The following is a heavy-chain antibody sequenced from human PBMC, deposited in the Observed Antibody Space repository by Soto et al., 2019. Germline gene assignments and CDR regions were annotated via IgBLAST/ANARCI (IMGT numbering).Heavy chain of an antibody. V-gene: IGHV4-38-2*01. J-gene: IGHJ6*02. CDR1: GYSIRSGYF. CDR3: ARSMYSTSAQLFYGLDV. CDR2: MYHSGIT. D-gene: IGHD6-6*01. Sequence: NPSETLSLTCAVPGYSIRSGYFWGWIRQPPGKGLEWIGSMYHSGITYYNLSLKSRVTISVDTSKNQLSLKLSSATAADTAVYYCARSMYSTSAQLFYGLDVWGQGTKVTVSS.